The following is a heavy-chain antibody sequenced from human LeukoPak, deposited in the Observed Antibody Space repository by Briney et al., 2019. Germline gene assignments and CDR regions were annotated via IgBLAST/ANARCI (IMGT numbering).Heavy chain of an antibody. CDR3: ARGPGGDFWSGYYTDY. V-gene: IGHV3-21*04. Sequence: PGGSLRLSCAASGFTFSSYSMNWVRQAPGKGLEWVSSISSSSSYIYYADSVKGRFTISRDNAKNSLYLQMNSLRAEDTAVYYCARGPGGDFWSGYYTDYWGQGTLVTVSS. CDR2: ISSSSSYI. CDR1: GFTFSSYS. J-gene: IGHJ4*02. D-gene: IGHD3-3*01.